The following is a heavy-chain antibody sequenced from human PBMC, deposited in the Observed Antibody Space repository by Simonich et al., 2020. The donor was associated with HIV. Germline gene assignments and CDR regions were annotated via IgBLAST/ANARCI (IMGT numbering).Heavy chain of an antibody. Sequence: EVQLLESGGGLVQPGGSLRLSCAASGFTFSGYAMSGVRQAPGSGMEGGSAVSGSGGRPYYEDAVKGRLTISRDKSKNTLYLQMNSLGAEDTAVYYCAKDRYYNFWSGYYDYWGQGTLVTVSS. CDR2: VSGSGGRP. V-gene: IGHV3-23*01. D-gene: IGHD3-3*01. J-gene: IGHJ4*02. CDR3: AKDRYYNFWSGYYDY. CDR1: GFTFSGYA.